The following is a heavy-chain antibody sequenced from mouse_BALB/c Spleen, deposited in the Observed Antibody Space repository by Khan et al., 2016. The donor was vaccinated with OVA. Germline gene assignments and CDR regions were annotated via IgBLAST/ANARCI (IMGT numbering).Heavy chain of an antibody. D-gene: IGHD1-1*01. Sequence: QVQLQQPGAELAKPGASVKMSCKASGYTFINYWILWVKQRPGQGLEWIGYINPSTGYTEYNQNFKDKATLTADKSSSTAYMQLSSLTSEDSAVYYCARRGLRWDFDYGGQGTTRTVSS. CDR3: ARRGLRWDFDY. J-gene: IGHJ2*01. CDR2: INPSTGYT. V-gene: IGHV1-7*01. CDR1: GYTFINYW.